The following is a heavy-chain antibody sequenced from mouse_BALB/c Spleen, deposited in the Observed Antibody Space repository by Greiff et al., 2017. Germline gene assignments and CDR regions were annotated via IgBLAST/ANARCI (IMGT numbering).Heavy chain of an antibody. CDR2: ISDGGSYT. J-gene: IGHJ2*01. V-gene: IGHV5-4*02. D-gene: IGHD1-1*01. CDR3: AREGGGSSYFDY. CDR1: GFTFSDYY. Sequence: EVKVVESGGGLVKPGGSLKLSCAASGFTFSDYYMYWVRQTPEKRLEWVATISDGGSYTYYPDSVKGRFTISRDNAKNNLYLQMSSLKSEDTAMYYCAREGGGSSYFDYWGQGTTLTVSS.